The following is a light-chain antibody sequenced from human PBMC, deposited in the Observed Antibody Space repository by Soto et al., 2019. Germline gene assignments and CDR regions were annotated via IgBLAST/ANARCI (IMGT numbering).Light chain of an antibody. CDR2: GSS. J-gene: IGLJ1*01. V-gene: IGLV1-40*01. CDR1: TSNIGADYD. CDR3: QSYDSSLINYV. Sequence: QSVLTQPPSVSGAPGPRVTISCTGGTSNIGADYDVHWYQQLPGTAPKLLIYGSSDRPSGVPDRFSGSKSGTSASLAITGLQAEDEADYYCQSYDSSLINYVFGTGTKVTVL.